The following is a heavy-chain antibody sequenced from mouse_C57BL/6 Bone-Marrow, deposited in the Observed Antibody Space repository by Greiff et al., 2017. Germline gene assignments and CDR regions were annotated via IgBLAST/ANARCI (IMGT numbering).Heavy chain of an antibody. CDR2: ISNGGGGT. J-gene: IGHJ4*01. D-gene: IGHD2-4*01. CDR1: GFSFSDYY. Sequence: EVKLQESGGGLVQPGGSLKLSCAASGFSFSDYYMYWVRQTPEKRLEWVAYISNGGGGTDYPDTVKCRFTISSDNAKNTLDLQMCRLKSEDTAMYYCAMEIYYDDWGQGTSVTVSS. V-gene: IGHV5-12*01. CDR3: AMEIYYDD.